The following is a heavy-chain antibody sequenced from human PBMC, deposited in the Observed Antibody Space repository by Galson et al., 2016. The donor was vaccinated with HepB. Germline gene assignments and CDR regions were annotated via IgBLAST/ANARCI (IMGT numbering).Heavy chain of an antibody. CDR3: AKEVLWSRATYH. CDR2: ISFDGSYK. D-gene: IGHD3-10*01. V-gene: IGHV3-30*18. CDR1: GFTFNSSG. Sequence: SLRLSCAASGFTFNSSGMHWVRQAPGKGLEWVAVISFDGSYKYYADSVKGRFTISRDNSKNTQFLQMNTLGAEDTAVYYCAKEVLWSRATYHWGQGILVTVAS. J-gene: IGHJ5*02.